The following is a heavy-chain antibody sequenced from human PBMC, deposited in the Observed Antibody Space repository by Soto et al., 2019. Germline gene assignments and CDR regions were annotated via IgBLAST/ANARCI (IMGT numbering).Heavy chain of an antibody. CDR1: GYTFSDYY. CDR3: ARATYSSGGYDYYYGMDV. CDR2: ITSGSTI. D-gene: IGHD6-19*01. V-gene: IGHV3-11*01. J-gene: IGHJ6*04. Sequence: QVQLVESGGGLVKPGGSLRLSCAASGYTFSDYYMSWIRQAPGQGLAWVSYITSGSTIYYADYVKGRFTISRDNAKNALYLQMNSIRAEDTAVYYCARATYSSGGYDYYYGMDVWGKGTTVTVSS.